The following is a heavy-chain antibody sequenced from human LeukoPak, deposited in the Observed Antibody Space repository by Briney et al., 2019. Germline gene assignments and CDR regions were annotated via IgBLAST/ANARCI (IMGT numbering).Heavy chain of an antibody. CDR1: GFTLSPYA. D-gene: IGHD2-21*02. V-gene: IGHV3-64D*09. Sequence: GGSLRLSCSASGFTLSPYAIHWVRQAPGKGLEYVSAISSHGGSTYYADSVKGKLTISRDNSKNTLYLQMSSLRAEDTAVYYCVKDLMSGNIVVVPAILDHWGQGTLVTVSS. CDR3: VKDLMSGNIVVVPAILDH. CDR2: ISSHGGST. J-gene: IGHJ4*02.